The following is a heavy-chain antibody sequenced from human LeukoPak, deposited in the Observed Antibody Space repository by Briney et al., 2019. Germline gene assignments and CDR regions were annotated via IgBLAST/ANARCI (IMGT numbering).Heavy chain of an antibody. D-gene: IGHD6-19*01. CDR1: GFSFSSYS. V-gene: IGHV3-21*06. Sequence: PGGSLRLSCAASGFSFSSYSMTWVRQAPGKGLECVSSISGRSTYIYYADSVKGRFTVSRDNANSSVYLQMNSLRDEDTAVYYCAKGRSGWYSDFDYWGQGTLVTVSS. CDR3: AKGRSGWYSDFDY. CDR2: ISGRSTYI. J-gene: IGHJ4*02.